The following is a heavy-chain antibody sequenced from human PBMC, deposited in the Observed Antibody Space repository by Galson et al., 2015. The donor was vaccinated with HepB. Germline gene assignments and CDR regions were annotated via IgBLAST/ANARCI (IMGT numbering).Heavy chain of an antibody. J-gene: IGHJ5*02. CDR3: ARDVDQVVLQGWFDP. Sequence: LRLSCAASGFTFSDYYMSWIRQAPGKGLEWISYISSSGSTMYYADSVKGRFTVSRDNAKDTVYLQIDSLRDQDTAVYYCARDVDQVVLQGWFDPWGQGTLVTVSS. D-gene: IGHD2-21*01. CDR2: ISSSGSTM. V-gene: IGHV3-11*01. CDR1: GFTFSDYY.